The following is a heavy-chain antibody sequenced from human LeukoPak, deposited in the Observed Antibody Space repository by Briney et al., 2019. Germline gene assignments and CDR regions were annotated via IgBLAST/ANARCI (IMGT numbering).Heavy chain of an antibody. D-gene: IGHD3-22*01. Sequence: GRSLRPSCAASGFTFDDYAMHWVRQAPGKGLEWVPGISWNSGSIGYADSVKGRFTISRDNAKNSLYLQMNSLRAEDTALYYCAKDMGYYDSSGNDAFDIWGHGTMVTVSS. CDR3: AKDMGYYDSSGNDAFDI. CDR1: GFTFDDYA. V-gene: IGHV3-9*01. J-gene: IGHJ3*02. CDR2: ISWNSGSI.